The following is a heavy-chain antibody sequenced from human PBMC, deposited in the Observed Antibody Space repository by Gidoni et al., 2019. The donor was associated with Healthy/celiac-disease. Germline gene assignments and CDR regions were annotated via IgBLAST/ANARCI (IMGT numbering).Heavy chain of an antibody. Sequence: EVQLVESGGGLVQPGGSLRLSCAALGFTSNSYPMHWVRQAPGKGLQWVSSISSSSSDRYYAESVKGRFTSSRDNAKNSLYLQINSLRAEDTGVYYCARQRRVYCGGGCLTSPLDYWGQGTLVTVSS. D-gene: IGHD2-21*02. CDR1: GFTSNSYP. J-gene: IGHJ4*02. V-gene: IGHV3-21*01. CDR2: ISSSSSDR. CDR3: ARQRRVYCGGGCLTSPLDY.